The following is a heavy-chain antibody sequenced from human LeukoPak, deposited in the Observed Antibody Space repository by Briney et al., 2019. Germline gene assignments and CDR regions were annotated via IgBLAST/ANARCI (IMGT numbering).Heavy chain of an antibody. CDR1: GCTFGDYA. Sequence: GGSLRLSCTASGCTFGDYAISWVRQAPGKGLEWVGFIRSKAYGGTTEYAASVKGRFTISRDDSKSIAYLQMNSLKTEDTAVYYCTRDRVDTAMDYYYYGMDVWGKGTTVTVSS. D-gene: IGHD5-18*01. CDR2: IRSKAYGGTT. V-gene: IGHV3-49*04. J-gene: IGHJ6*04. CDR3: TRDRVDTAMDYYYYGMDV.